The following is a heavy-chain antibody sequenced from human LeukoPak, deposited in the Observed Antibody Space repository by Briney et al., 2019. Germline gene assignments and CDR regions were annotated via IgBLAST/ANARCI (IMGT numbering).Heavy chain of an antibody. D-gene: IGHD2-21*01. V-gene: IGHV3-30*04. CDR3: ARGAHSYFDY. Sequence: GGSLRLSCAASGFTFSTYAMHWVRQAPGKGLEWVAVISHDGSSKYYADSVKGRFTISRDNAKNSLYLQMNSLRAEDTAVYYCARGAHSYFDYWGQGTLVTVSS. CDR1: GFTFSTYA. CDR2: ISHDGSSK. J-gene: IGHJ4*02.